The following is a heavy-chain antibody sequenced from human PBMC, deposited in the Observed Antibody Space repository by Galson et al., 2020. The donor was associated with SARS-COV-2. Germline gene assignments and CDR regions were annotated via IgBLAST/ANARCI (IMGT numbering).Heavy chain of an antibody. Sequence: SETLSLTCTVSGGSVSSGSYYWSWIRQPPGKGLEWIGYIYYSGSTNYNPSLKSRVTISVDTSMNQFSLKLSSVTAADTAVYYCARAVPAAIGGRLPDYWGQGTLVTVSS. CDR2: IYYSGST. V-gene: IGHV4-61*01. CDR1: GGSVSSGSYY. J-gene: IGHJ4*02. D-gene: IGHD2-2*01. CDR3: ARAVPAAIGGRLPDY.